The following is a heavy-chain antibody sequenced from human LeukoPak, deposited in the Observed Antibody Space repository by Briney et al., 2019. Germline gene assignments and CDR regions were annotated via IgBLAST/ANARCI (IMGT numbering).Heavy chain of an antibody. Sequence: SETLSLTCSVSGDSIRSYYWSWIRQPAGKGLEWIGRIYTSGSTNYNPSLKTRVTMSVDTSKNQFSLRLSSVTAADTAVYYCAREGTYCSRTSCYDSLLDYWGQGTLVTVSS. D-gene: IGHD2-2*01. CDR1: GDSIRSYY. V-gene: IGHV4-4*07. CDR3: AREGTYCSRTSCYDSLLDY. J-gene: IGHJ4*02. CDR2: IYTSGST.